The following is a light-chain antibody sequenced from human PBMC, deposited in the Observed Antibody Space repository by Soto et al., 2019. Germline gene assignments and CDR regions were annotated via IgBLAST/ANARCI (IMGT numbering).Light chain of an antibody. Sequence: DIQMTQSPSSVSASVGDRVTITCRASQGISRWLAWYQQKPGKAPKLLISAAFNLQSGVPSRFSGSESGTDFTLTISSLQPEDFGTYYCQQAYTFPRTFGQGTRLEIK. CDR2: AAF. CDR1: QGISRW. CDR3: QQAYTFPRT. J-gene: IGKJ5*01. V-gene: IGKV1-12*01.